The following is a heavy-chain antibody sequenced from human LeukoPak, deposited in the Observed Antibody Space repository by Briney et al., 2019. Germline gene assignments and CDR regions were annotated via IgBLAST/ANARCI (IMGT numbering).Heavy chain of an antibody. V-gene: IGHV3-11*01. CDR3: ARDLDASIAASNWFDP. CDR2: ISSSGSTI. Sequence: GGSLRLSCAASGFTFSDYYMSWIRQAPGKGLEWVSYISSSGSTIYYADSVKGRFTISRDNAKNSLYLQMNSLRAEDTAVYYCARDLDASIAASNWFDPWGQGTLVTVSS. D-gene: IGHD6-6*01. CDR1: GFTFSDYY. J-gene: IGHJ5*02.